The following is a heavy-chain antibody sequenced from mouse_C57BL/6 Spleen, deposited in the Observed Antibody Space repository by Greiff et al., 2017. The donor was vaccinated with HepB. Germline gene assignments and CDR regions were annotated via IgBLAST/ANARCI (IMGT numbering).Heavy chain of an antibody. CDR2: IDPSDSYT. J-gene: IGHJ2*01. D-gene: IGHD1-1*01. V-gene: IGHV1-69*01. Sequence: QVQLKQPGAELVMPGASVKLSCTASGYTFTSYWMHWVKPRPGQGLEWIGEIDPSDSYTNYNQKFKGKSTLTVDKSSSTAYMQLSSLTSEDSAVYYCARSGSYYYGSCYYFEYWGQGTPPTVSS. CDR3: ARSGSYYYGSCYYFEY. CDR1: GYTFTSYW.